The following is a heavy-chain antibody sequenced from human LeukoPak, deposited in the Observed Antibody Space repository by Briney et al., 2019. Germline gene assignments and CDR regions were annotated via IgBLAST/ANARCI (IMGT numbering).Heavy chain of an antibody. Sequence: GESLQISCQGSGYSFTSYWIGWVRQMPGKGLEWMGIIYPGDSDTRYSPSFQGQVTISADKSISTAYLQWSSLKASDTAMYYCARLVEGTIFGVVITDNWFDPWGQGTLVTVSS. CDR2: IYPGDSDT. V-gene: IGHV5-51*01. D-gene: IGHD3-3*01. J-gene: IGHJ5*02. CDR1: GYSFTSYW. CDR3: ARLVEGTIFGVVITDNWFDP.